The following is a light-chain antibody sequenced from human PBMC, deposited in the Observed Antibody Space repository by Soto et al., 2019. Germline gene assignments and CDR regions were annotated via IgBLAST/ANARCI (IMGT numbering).Light chain of an antibody. CDR2: EVS. CDR3: CSYAGSSTSVV. V-gene: IGLV2-23*02. J-gene: IGLJ2*01. CDR1: SSDVGSYNL. Sequence: QSALTQPASVSGSLGQSITISCTGTSSDVGSYNLVSWYQQHPGKAPKLMIYEVSKRPSGVSNRFSGSKSGNTASLTISGLQAEDEADYYCCSYAGSSTSVVFGGGTKLTVL.